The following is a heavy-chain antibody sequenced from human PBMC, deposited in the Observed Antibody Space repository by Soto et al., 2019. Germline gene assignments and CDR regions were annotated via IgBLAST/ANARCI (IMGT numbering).Heavy chain of an antibody. D-gene: IGHD4-4*01. CDR3: ARVLGGMATVPFDY. J-gene: IGHJ4*02. CDR1: GFTFSSYA. V-gene: IGHV3-30-3*01. CDR2: ISYEGSNK. Sequence: QVQLVESGGGVVQLGRSLRLSCAASGFTFSSYAMHWVRQAPGTGLEWVAVISYEGSNKYYADSVKGRFTISRDNSKNTLYLQMNSLRTEDTAVYYCARVLGGMATVPFDYWGQGALVTVSS.